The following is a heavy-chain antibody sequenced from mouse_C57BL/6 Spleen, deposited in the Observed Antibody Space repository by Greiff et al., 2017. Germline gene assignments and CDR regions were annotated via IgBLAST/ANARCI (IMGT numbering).Heavy chain of an antibody. J-gene: IGHJ2*01. CDR2: IDTNSGGN. D-gene: IGHD2-2*01. Sequence: QVHVKQSGAELVKPGASVKLSCKASGNTFTSYWVHWVKTRPGRGIEWIGRIDTNSGGNKYNEKFNSKATLTVDKPSSTAYMQLSSLTSEDSAVYYCARWDGYDEPLFDYWGQGTTLTVSS. CDR1: GNTFTSYW. V-gene: IGHV1-72*01. CDR3: ARWDGYDEPLFDY.